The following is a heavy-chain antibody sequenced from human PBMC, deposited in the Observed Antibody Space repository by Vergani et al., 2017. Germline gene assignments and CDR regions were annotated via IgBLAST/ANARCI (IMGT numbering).Heavy chain of an antibody. D-gene: IGHD6-19*01. Sequence: QVQLVQSGAEVKKPGASVKVSCKASGYTFTSYGISWVRQAPGQGLEWMGWISAYNGNTNYAQKLQGRVTMTTDTSTSTAYMELRSLRSDDTAVYYCARDPSLPIAVAGTYWFDPWGQGTLVTVSS. CDR1: GYTFTSYG. J-gene: IGHJ5*02. CDR2: ISAYNGNT. V-gene: IGHV1-18*04. CDR3: ARDPSLPIAVAGTYWFDP.